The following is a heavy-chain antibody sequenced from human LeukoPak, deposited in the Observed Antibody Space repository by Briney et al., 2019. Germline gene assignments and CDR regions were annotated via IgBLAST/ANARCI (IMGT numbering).Heavy chain of an antibody. CDR3: ARAVDVADY. CDR2: IKEDESAK. CDR1: GFIFTDHW. J-gene: IGHJ4*02. D-gene: IGHD3-16*01. V-gene: IGHV3-7*01. Sequence: GGSLRLSCAASGFIFTDHWMSWVRQAPGKGLEWVANIKEDESAKFYADSVRGRFTISRDNAKNSLYLQMNNLRVEDTAVYYCARAVDVADYWGRGTLVSVSS.